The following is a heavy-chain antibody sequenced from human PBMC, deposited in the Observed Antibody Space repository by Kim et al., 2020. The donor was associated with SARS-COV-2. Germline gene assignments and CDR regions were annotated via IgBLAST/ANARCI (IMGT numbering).Heavy chain of an antibody. CDR2: ISGSGGST. Sequence: GGSLRLSCAASGFTFSSYAMSWVRQAPGKGLEWVSAISGSGGSTYYADSVKGRFTISRDNSKNTLYLQMNSLRAEDTAVYYCAKIAAGDIVVVPAAIHRGWFDPWGQGTLVTVSS. CDR1: GFTFSSYA. V-gene: IGHV3-23*01. J-gene: IGHJ5*02. CDR3: AKIAAGDIVVVPAAIHRGWFDP. D-gene: IGHD2-2*02.